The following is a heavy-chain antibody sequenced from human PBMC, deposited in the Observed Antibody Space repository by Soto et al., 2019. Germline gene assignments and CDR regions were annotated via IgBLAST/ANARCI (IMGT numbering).Heavy chain of an antibody. CDR2: IYYSGST. D-gene: IGHD3-10*01. CDR1: GGSISSGGYY. Sequence: SETLSLTCTVSGGSISSGGYYWSWIRQHPGKGLEWIGYIYYSGSTYYNPSLKSRVTISVDTSKNQFSLKLSSVTAADTAVYYCARDRALLWFGDRSGAFDISGQGTMVTVSS. V-gene: IGHV4-31*03. J-gene: IGHJ3*02. CDR3: ARDRALLWFGDRSGAFDI.